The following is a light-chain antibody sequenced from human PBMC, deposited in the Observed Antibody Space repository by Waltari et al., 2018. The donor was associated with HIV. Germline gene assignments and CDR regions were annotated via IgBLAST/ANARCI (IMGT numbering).Light chain of an antibody. CDR1: QTVSTN. CDR2: DAA. J-gene: IGKJ1*01. CDR3: QQYNNWPPWT. Sequence: VMTQSPATLSVSPGDRATLSCRASQTVSTNLAWYQQKPSQAPRLLIYDAATRATGIPARFSGSGSGTEFTLTITSLQSEDSAIYYCQQYNNWPPWTFGQGTKVEIK. V-gene: IGKV3-15*01.